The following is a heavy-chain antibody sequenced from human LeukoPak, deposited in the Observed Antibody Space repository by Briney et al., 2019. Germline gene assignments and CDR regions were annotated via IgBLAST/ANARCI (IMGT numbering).Heavy chain of an antibody. CDR1: GYTFTSYG. Sequence: GASVKVSCKASGYTFTSYGISWVRQAPGQGLEWMGWINPNSGGTNYAQKFQGRVTMTRDTSISTAYMELSRLRSDDTAVYYCARAKWELLPIPDYWGQGTLVTVSS. D-gene: IGHD1-26*01. CDR2: INPNSGGT. J-gene: IGHJ4*02. CDR3: ARAKWELLPIPDY. V-gene: IGHV1-2*02.